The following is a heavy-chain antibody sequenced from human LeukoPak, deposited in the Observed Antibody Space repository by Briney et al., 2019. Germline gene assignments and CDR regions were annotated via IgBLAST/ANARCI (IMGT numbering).Heavy chain of an antibody. Sequence: GGSLRLSCAASGFAFSNAWMSWVRQAPGKGLEWVGRIKSKTDGGTTDYAAPVKGRFSISRDDSKNTLYLQMNSLKTEDTAVYYCTTLMYYHHKMGYFDYWGQGTLVTVSS. J-gene: IGHJ4*02. CDR2: IKSKTDGGTT. CDR1: GFAFSNAW. CDR3: TTLMYYHHKMGYFDY. D-gene: IGHD3-22*01. V-gene: IGHV3-15*01.